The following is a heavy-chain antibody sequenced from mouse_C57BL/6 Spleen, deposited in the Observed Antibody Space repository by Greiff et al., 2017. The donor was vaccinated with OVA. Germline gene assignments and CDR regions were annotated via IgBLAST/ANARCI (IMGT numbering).Heavy chain of an antibody. CDR3: ARADYYNPFAY. V-gene: IGHV3-1*01. J-gene: IGHJ3*01. CDR1: GYSITSGYD. D-gene: IGHD2-12*01. Sequence: DVQLQESGPGMVKPSQSLSLTCTVTGYSITSGYDWHWIRHFPGNKLEWMGYISYSGSTNYNPSLKSRISITHDTSKNHFFLKVNSVTTEDTATYYCARADYYNPFAYWGQGTLVTVSA. CDR2: ISYSGST.